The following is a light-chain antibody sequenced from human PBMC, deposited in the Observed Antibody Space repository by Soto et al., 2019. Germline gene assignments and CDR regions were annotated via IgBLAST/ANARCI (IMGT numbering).Light chain of an antibody. Sequence: QSVLTQPPSVSGTPGQRVTISCSGGISNIATNYVHWFQQLPGTAPKVLSNRDNQRPSGVPDRCSGSKSGTSASLAIGGLRSDDEAEYYCATWDDSVRSYVFGTGTKLTVL. J-gene: IGLJ1*01. CDR3: ATWDDSVRSYV. CDR1: ISNIATNY. CDR2: RDN. V-gene: IGLV1-47*01.